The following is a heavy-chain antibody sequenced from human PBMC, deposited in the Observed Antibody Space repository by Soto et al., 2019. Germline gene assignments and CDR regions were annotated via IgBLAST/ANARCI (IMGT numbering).Heavy chain of an antibody. D-gene: IGHD2-15*01. J-gene: IGHJ6*02. Sequence: ASVKVSCKVSGYTLTELSMHWVRQAPGKGLEWMGGFDFEDGETIYAQKFHGRVTMTEDRSTDTAYMELSSLRSEDTAMYYCAKDEVLVEVVARDYYGMDVWGQGTTVTVSS. CDR1: GYTLTELS. CDR2: FDFEDGET. V-gene: IGHV1-24*01. CDR3: AKDEVLVEVVARDYYGMDV.